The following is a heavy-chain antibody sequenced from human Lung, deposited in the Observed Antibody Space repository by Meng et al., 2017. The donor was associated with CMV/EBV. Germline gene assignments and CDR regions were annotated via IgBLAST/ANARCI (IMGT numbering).Heavy chain of an antibody. D-gene: IGHD2-2*01. V-gene: IGHV1-18*01. CDR2: ISAYNGNT. CDR1: GCTFTSYG. Sequence: ASVXVSXXASGCTFTSYGISWVRQAPGQGLEWMGWISAYNGNTNYAQKLQGRVTMTTDTSTSTAYMELRSLRSDDTAVYYCARERSPAIVVHHYYYYGMDVWGQGTTVTVSS. CDR3: ARERSPAIVVHHYYYYGMDV. J-gene: IGHJ6*02.